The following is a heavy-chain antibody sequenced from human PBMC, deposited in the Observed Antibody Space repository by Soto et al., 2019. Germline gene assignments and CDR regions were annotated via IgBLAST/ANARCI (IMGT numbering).Heavy chain of an antibody. CDR3: AKDRRHLAVAAITGGGDFDK. Sequence: QVQLVESGGGVVQPETSLRLSCAASGFTLSSYGMHWVRQAPGKGLEWVAVISYNGNNQYYADSVRGRFTISRDNSKSTLYLQMNSLRAEDTAVYYCAKDRRHLAVAAITGGGDFDKWGQGTVVTVSS. V-gene: IGHV3-30*18. CDR2: ISYNGNNQ. D-gene: IGHD6-19*01. CDR1: GFTLSSYG. J-gene: IGHJ3*02.